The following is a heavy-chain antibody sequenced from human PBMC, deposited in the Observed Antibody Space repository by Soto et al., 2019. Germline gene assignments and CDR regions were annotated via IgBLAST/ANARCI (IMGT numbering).Heavy chain of an antibody. CDR1: GGSISSYY. Sequence: SETLSLTCTVSGGSISSYYWSWIRQPPGKGLEWIGYIYYSGNTNYNPSLKSRVTISVDTSKNQFSLKLSSVTAADTAVYYCARENGQQDWFDPWGQGTLVTVSS. D-gene: IGHD2-8*01. CDR2: IYYSGNT. CDR3: ARENGQQDWFDP. J-gene: IGHJ5*02. V-gene: IGHV4-59*01.